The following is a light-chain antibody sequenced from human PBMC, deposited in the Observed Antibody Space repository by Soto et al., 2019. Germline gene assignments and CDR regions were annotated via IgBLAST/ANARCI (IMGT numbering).Light chain of an antibody. CDR2: GAS. CDR1: QSVSSIY. Sequence: EIVLTQSPGTLSLSPGERATLSCRASQSVSSIYLAWYQQKPGQPPRLLIYGASSRATGIPDRFSGSGSGTDFTLTISRLEPDDFAVYYCQQYDRSSYTFGQGTKLEIK. J-gene: IGKJ2*01. V-gene: IGKV3-20*01. CDR3: QQYDRSSYT.